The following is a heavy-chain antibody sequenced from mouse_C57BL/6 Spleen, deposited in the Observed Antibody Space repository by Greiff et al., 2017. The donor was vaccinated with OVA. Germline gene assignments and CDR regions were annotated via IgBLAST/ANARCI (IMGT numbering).Heavy chain of an antibody. CDR1: GYTFTSYW. Sequence: QVQLQQPGAELVKPGASVKMSCKASGYTFTSYWITWVKQRPGQGLEWIGDIDPGSGSTNYNEKFKSKATLTGDTSSSTAYMQLSSLTSEDSAVYDCAGSHNTTVVATRDMDYWGQGTSVTVSS. CDR3: AGSHNTTVVATRDMDY. CDR2: IDPGSGST. D-gene: IGHD1-1*01. J-gene: IGHJ4*01. V-gene: IGHV1-55*01.